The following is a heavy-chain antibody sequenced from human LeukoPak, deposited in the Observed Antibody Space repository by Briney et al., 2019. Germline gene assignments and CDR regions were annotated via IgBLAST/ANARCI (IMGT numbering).Heavy chain of an antibody. CDR2: VSGSGGST. D-gene: IGHD3-9*01. J-gene: IGHJ4*02. V-gene: IGHV3-23*01. CDR3: AKSLLRYFDWYFDY. Sequence: QPGGSLRLSCAASGFTFSNYAMSWVRQAPGKGLEWVSVVSGSGGSTYYADSVKGRFTISRDNSKNTLYLQMSSLRAEDTAVYYCAKSLLRYFDWYFDYWGQGTLVTVSS. CDR1: GFTFSNYA.